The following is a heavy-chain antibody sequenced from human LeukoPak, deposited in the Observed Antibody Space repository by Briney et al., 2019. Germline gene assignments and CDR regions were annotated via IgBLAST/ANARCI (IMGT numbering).Heavy chain of an antibody. CDR3: ARITYYYDSSGYYYAYDAFDI. CDR1: GFTVSSNY. CDR2: IYSGGST. V-gene: IGHV3-53*01. Sequence: GGSLRLSCAASGFTVSSNYMSWVRQAPGKGLEWVSVIYSGGSTYYADSVKGRFTISRDDSKNTLYLQMNSLRAEDTAVYYCARITYYYDSSGYYYAYDAFDIWGQGTMVTVSS. D-gene: IGHD3-22*01. J-gene: IGHJ3*02.